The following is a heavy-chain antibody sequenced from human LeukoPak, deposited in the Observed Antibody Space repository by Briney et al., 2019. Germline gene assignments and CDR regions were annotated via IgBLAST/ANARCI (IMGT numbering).Heavy chain of an antibody. CDR1: GFTFSSYG. Sequence: GGSLRLSCAASGFTFSSYGMHWVRQAPGKGLEWVAVISYDGRNKYYADSVKGRFTISRDNSKNTLYLQMNSLRAEDTAVYYCAKGRNAFDIWGQGTMVTVSS. D-gene: IGHD1-14*01. CDR2: ISYDGRNK. V-gene: IGHV3-30*18. CDR3: AKGRNAFDI. J-gene: IGHJ3*02.